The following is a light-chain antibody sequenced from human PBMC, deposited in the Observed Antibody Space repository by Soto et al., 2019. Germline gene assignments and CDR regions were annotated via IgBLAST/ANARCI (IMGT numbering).Light chain of an antibody. CDR2: DAS. V-gene: IGKV3-11*01. CDR3: QHGGT. CDR1: QSVSNN. Sequence: EIVLTQSPATLSLSPGERATVSCRASQSVSNNLRWYQQKAGQAPRLLIYDASNRATGIPARFSGSGSGTDFTLTISSLEPEDFAVYYCQHGGTFGQGTRLEIK. J-gene: IGKJ5*01.